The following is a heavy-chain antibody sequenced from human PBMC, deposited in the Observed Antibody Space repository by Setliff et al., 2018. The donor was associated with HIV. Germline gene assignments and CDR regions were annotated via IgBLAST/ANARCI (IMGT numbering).Heavy chain of an antibody. D-gene: IGHD2-15*01. CDR2: IYPGDSDV. Sequence: PGESLKISCQASGYTFTNHWIGWVRQMPGESLEWMAIIYPGDSDVRYNPSFQGQVTVSVDKSINTAYLQWSSLKASDTATYYCAREHRLCSGERCVLPDYWGQGTLVTVSS. V-gene: IGHV5-51*01. CDR3: AREHRLCSGERCVLPDY. CDR1: GYTFTNHW. J-gene: IGHJ4*02.